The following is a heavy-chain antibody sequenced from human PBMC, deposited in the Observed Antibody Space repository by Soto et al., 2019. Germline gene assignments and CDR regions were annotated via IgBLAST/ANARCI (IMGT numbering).Heavy chain of an antibody. V-gene: IGHV4-4*07. CDR1: GASISGFY. J-gene: IGHJ5*02. Sequence: SETLSLTCTVSGASISGFYWSWIRKSAGKGLEWIGRIYATGTTDYNPSLKSRVMMSVDTSKKQFSLKLRSVTAADTAVYYCVRDGTKTLRDWFDPWGQEISVTAPQ. D-gene: IGHD1-1*01. CDR2: IYATGTT. CDR3: VRDGTKTLRDWFDP.